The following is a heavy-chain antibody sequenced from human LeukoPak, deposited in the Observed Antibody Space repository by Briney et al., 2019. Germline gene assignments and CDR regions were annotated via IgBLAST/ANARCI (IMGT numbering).Heavy chain of an antibody. CDR1: GGSISKFY. CDR2: IYYSGST. D-gene: IGHD3-10*01. CDR3: ARGGFREFDS. Sequence: SETLSLTCTVSGGSISKFYWSWIRQPPRKGLEWIGYIYYSGSTNYNPSLKSRVTISVDTSKNQFSLKLSSVTAADTAVYYCARGGFREFDSWGQGTLVIVSS. V-gene: IGHV4-59*01. J-gene: IGHJ4*02.